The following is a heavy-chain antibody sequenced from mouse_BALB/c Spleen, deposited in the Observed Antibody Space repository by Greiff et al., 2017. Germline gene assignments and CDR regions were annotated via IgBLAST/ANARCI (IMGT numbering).Heavy chain of an antibody. D-gene: IGHD2-14*01. CDR1: GFTFSSYT. CDR3: TRGRLGPFAY. CDR2: ISSGGSYT. V-gene: IGHV5-6-4*01. J-gene: IGHJ3*01. Sequence: DVQLVESGGGLVKPGGSLKLSCAASGFTFSSYTMSWVRQTPEKRLEWVATISSGGSYTYYPDSVKGRFTISRDNAKNTLYLQMSSLKSEDTAMYYCTRGRLGPFAYWGQGTLVTVAA.